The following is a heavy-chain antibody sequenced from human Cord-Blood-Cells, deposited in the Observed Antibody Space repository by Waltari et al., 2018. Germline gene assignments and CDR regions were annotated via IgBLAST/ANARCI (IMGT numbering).Heavy chain of an antibody. CDR1: GRSXXXSXXX. J-gene: IGHJ4*01. D-gene: IGHD1-26*01. CDR3: ARRSGSYYXDY. Sequence: QLQLQESGPXLVKPSXTLSXXCPVXGRSXXXSXXXWGRXRQPPGKGLEWIGGIYYGGSTYYNPSLKSRVTISVDTSKNQFSLXLSSVTAADTAVYXXARRSGSYYXDYXGXGTLVTXXS. CDR2: IYYGGST. V-gene: IGHV4-39*01.